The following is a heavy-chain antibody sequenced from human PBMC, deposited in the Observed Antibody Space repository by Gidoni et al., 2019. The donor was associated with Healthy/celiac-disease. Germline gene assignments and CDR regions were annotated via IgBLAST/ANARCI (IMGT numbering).Heavy chain of an antibody. CDR1: GGSFSGYY. J-gene: IGHJ3*02. V-gene: IGHV4-34*01. CDR3: ARALIRIFGVFMMAFDI. Sequence: QVQLQQWGAGLLKPSETLSLTCAVYGGSFSGYYWSWIRQPPGKGLEWIGEINNSGSTNYNPSLKSRVTKSVDTPKNHFSLKLSSVTAADTAVYYWARALIRIFGVFMMAFDIWGQGTMVTVSS. D-gene: IGHD3-3*01. CDR2: INNSGST.